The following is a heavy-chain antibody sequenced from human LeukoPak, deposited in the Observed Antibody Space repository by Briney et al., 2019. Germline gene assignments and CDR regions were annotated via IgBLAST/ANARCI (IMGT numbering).Heavy chain of an antibody. CDR2: ISTTGYTI. CDR3: ARDYASEYMDV. V-gene: IGHV3-11*04. J-gene: IGHJ6*03. Sequence: GGSLRLSCEASGFTFSDFYMSWIRQAPGQGLEWLSYISTTGYTIYYADSVKGRFTISRDNTQNSLFLQMDSLRVEDTAVYYCARDYASEYMDVWGKGTTVTVS. CDR1: GFTFSDFY. D-gene: IGHD3-16*01.